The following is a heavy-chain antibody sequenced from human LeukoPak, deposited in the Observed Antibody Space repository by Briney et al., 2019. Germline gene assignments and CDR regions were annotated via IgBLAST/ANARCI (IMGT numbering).Heavy chain of an antibody. CDR1: GFTFSSYA. CDR2: ISGSGATT. V-gene: IGHV3-23*01. D-gene: IGHD2-15*01. J-gene: IGHJ4*02. Sequence: GSLSLSFSASGFTFSSYAMSWVRPAPGKGPEWVAPISGSGATTYYADSVKGRFTISRDNSKNTLYLQMNSLRAEDTAVYYCAKAHDIVVVLDFWGQGTLVTVSS. CDR3: AKAHDIVVVLDF.